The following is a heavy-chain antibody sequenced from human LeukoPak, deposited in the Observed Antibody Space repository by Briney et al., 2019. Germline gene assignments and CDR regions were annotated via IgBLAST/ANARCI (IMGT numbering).Heavy chain of an antibody. Sequence: SETLSLTCTVSGGSISSGSYYWSWIRQPAGKGLEWIGYIYYSGSTNYNPSLKSRVTISVDTSKNQFSLKLSSVTAADTAVYYCARGRSGGDCYLCPDVWGKGTTVAVSS. CDR1: GGSISSGSYY. CDR3: ARGRSGGDCYLCPDV. D-gene: IGHD2-21*02. V-gene: IGHV4-61*10. CDR2: IYYSGST. J-gene: IGHJ6*04.